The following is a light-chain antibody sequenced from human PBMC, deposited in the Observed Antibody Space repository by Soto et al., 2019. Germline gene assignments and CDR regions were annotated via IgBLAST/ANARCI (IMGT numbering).Light chain of an antibody. CDR3: QQYNSYGWT. J-gene: IGKJ1*01. CDR2: KAS. V-gene: IGKV1-5*03. CDR1: QSISSW. Sequence: DIHITQSPSTLSASARERITITCRASQSISSWLAWYQQKPGKAPKLLIYKASSLESGVPSRFSGSGSGTEFTLTISSLQPDDFATYYCQQYNSYGWTFGQGTQVDIK.